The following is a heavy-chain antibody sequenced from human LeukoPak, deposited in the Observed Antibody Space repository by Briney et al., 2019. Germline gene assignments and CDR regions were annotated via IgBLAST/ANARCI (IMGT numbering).Heavy chain of an antibody. CDR1: GGSISCYY. CDR3: ARLGDYCGGDCYSGATTDYGMDV. D-gene: IGHD2-21*02. V-gene: IGHV4-59*08. J-gene: IGHJ6*02. Sequence: SETLSLTCTVSGGSISCYYWSWIRQPPGKGLEWIGYIYYSGSTNYNPSLKSRVTISVDTSKNQFSLKLSSVTAADTAVYYCARLGDYCGGDCYSGATTDYGMDVWGQGTTVTVSS. CDR2: IYYSGST.